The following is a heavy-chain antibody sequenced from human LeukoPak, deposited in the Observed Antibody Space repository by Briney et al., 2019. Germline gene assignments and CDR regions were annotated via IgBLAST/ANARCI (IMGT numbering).Heavy chain of an antibody. CDR2: INHRGSST. D-gene: IGHD3-22*01. V-gene: IGHV3-23*01. Sequence: GGSLRLSCAASGFTFSSYAMSWVRQAPGKGLEWISAINHRGSSTYYADSVKGRFSISRDNAKSTLYLQMNSLRAEDTAVYYCARGPGSSGGAYVGDYWGHGTLVTVSS. CDR1: GFTFSSYA. CDR3: ARGPGSSGGAYVGDY. J-gene: IGHJ4*01.